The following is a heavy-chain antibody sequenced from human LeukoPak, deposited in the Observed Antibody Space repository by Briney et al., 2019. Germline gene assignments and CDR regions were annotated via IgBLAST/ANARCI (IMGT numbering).Heavy chain of an antibody. CDR1: GVSISSYY. V-gene: IGHV4-4*07. CDR2: FCTTGST. Sequence: PSETLSLTCTVSGVSISSYYWSWIRQPAGKGLEWIGRFCTTGSTNYSPSLKSRVTMSVDTSKNQFSLNLISVTAADTAVYYCATGAGDFDHWGQGILVTVSS. CDR3: ATGAGDFDH. D-gene: IGHD1-14*01. J-gene: IGHJ4*02.